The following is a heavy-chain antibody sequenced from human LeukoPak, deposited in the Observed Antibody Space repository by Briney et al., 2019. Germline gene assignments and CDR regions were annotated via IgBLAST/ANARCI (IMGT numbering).Heavy chain of an antibody. D-gene: IGHD3-3*01. CDR2: INPNSGGT. J-gene: IGHJ4*02. V-gene: IGHV1-2*02. CDR3: ARSPIPTIFGVVIPFAY. CDR1: GYTFTGYY. Sequence: ASVKVSCKASGYTFTGYYMHWVRQAPGQGLDWMGWINPNSGGTNYAQKFQGRVTMTRDTSISTAYMELSRLRSDDTAVYYCARSPIPTIFGVVIPFAYWGQGTLVTVSS.